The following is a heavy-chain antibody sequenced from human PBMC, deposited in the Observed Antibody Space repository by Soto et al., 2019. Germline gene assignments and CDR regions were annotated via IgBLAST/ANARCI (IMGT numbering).Heavy chain of an antibody. CDR3: ARDPHEFWTSYWFDP. V-gene: IGHV1-18*04. Sequence: SVKVSCKASGYTFTSYYIHWVRQAPGQGLELMGWISAYDGKTTYAEKFQGRVTLTTDTSTSTAYMELRSLRSDDTAIYYCARDPHEFWTSYWFDPWGQGTPVTVSS. J-gene: IGHJ5*02. CDR1: GYTFTSYY. CDR2: ISAYDGKT. D-gene: IGHD3-3*01.